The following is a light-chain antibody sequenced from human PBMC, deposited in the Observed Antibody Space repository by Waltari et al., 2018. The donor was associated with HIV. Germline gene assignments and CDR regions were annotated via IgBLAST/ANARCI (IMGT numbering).Light chain of an antibody. Sequence: DIVLTQSPATLSLSPGESATHSVRDSQSVTTKYLAWYQQKPGQAPRLLIYVASNRATGIPDRFSGSGSGRDFTLTISRLEPEDLAVYYCHQYDTSPLTFGGGTKVEIK. J-gene: IGKJ4*01. CDR1: QSVTTKY. CDR2: VAS. CDR3: HQYDTSPLT. V-gene: IGKV3-20*01.